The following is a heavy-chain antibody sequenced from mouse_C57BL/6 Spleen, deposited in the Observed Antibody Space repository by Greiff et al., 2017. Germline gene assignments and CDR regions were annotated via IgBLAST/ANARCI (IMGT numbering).Heavy chain of an antibody. CDR1: GYAFSSSW. J-gene: IGHJ2*01. CDR2: IYPGDGDT. V-gene: IGHV1-82*01. Sequence: QVQLQQSGPELVKPGASVKISCKASGYAFSSSWMNWVKQRPGKGLEWIGRIYPGDGDTNYNGKFKGKATLTADKSSRTAYMQLSSLTSEDSAVYFCAREWGYWGQGTTLTVSS. CDR3: AREWGY.